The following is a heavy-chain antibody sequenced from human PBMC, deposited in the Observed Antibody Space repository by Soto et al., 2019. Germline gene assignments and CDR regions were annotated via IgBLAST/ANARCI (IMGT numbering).Heavy chain of an antibody. J-gene: IGHJ4*02. CDR1: GYTFTSYG. CDR2: ISAYNGNT. D-gene: IGHD3-10*01. V-gene: IGHV1-18*01. CDR3: ARLGDYYGSGSYGSDDY. Sequence: GASVKGSCKASGYTFTSYGISWVRQAPGQGLEWMGWISAYNGNTNYAQKLQGRVTMTTDTSTSTAYMELRSLRSDDTAVYYCARLGDYYGSGSYGSDDYWGQGPLVTVSS.